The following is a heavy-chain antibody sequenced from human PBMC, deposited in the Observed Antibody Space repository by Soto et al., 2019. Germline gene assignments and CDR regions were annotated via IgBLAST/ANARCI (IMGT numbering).Heavy chain of an antibody. V-gene: IGHV3-21*01. CDR2: ISSSSSYI. CDR1: WFTFINHS. J-gene: IGHJ6*02. D-gene: IGHD2-2*01. CDR3: ARDHCSSTSCPHLNYHYYYYGMEV. Sequence: LRLPRAASWFTFINHSIHCIRQTPGKGLEWVSSISSSSSYIYYADSVKGRFTISRDNAKNSLYLQMNSLRAEDTAVYYCARDHCSSTSCPHLNYHYYYYGMEVWGQGTTVTVSS.